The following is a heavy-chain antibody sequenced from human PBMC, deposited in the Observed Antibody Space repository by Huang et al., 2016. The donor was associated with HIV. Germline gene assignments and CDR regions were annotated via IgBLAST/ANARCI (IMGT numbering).Heavy chain of an antibody. CDR2: IIHMFGKP. CDR1: GGTFSKDA. D-gene: IGHD4-17*01. CDR3: ARGQLGSYGDYDVLY. J-gene: IGHJ4*02. V-gene: IGHV1-69*13. Sequence: QVQLVQSGAEVKTPGSSVKVSCKASGGTFSKDAISWGREAPGQGLEGLVGIIHMFGKPNSARKFQGRVTITADDSTSTTYVEVSSLRSEDTALYYCARGQLGSYGDYDVLYWGQGTLVTVSS.